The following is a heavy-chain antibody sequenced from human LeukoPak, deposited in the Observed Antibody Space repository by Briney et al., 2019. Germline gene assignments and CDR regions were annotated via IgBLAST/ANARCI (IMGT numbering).Heavy chain of an antibody. Sequence: GGSLRLSCAASGFTFSIEMNWVRQAPGKGLEWVSYISSSGSTIHYADSVKGRFTISRDNAKNSLYLQMNSLRGEDTAVYYCAREASGYSYGLDAFDIWGQGTTVTVSS. CDR3: AREASGYSYGLDAFDI. J-gene: IGHJ3*02. V-gene: IGHV3-48*03. CDR1: GFTFSIE. CDR2: ISSSGSTI. D-gene: IGHD5-18*01.